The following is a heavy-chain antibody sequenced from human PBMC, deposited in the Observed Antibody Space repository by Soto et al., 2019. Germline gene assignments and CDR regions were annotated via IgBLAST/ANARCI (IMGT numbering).Heavy chain of an antibody. D-gene: IGHD2-21*01. J-gene: IGHJ1*01. CDR3: AHSGEIPLQH. V-gene: IGHV2-5*02. CDR1: GFSLSTNGVG. Sequence: SGPTLVNPTQTLTLTCTFSGFSLSTNGVGVGWMRQPPGEALEWLALFFWDGDKRYSPSLKSRLTITKDTSKNQVVLTMTNMDPVDTATYYCAHSGEIPLQHWGQGTLVTVSS. CDR2: FFWDGDK.